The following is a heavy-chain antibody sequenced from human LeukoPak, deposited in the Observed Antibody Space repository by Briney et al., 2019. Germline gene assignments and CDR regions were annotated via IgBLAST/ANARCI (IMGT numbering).Heavy chain of an antibody. CDR3: AKVGGSGWREIYYFDY. CDR1: GFTFSSYG. CDR2: ISYDGSNK. D-gene: IGHD6-19*01. V-gene: IGHV3-30*18. J-gene: IGHJ4*02. Sequence: GGSLRLSCAASGFTFSSYGMHWVRQAPGKGLEWVAVISYDGSNKYYADSVKGRFTISRDNSKNTLYLQMNSLRAEDTAVYYCAKVGGSGWREIYYFDYWGQGALVTVSS.